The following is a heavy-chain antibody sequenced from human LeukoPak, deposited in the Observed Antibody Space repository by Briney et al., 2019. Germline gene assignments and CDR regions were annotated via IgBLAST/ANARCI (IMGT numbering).Heavy chain of an antibody. V-gene: IGHV4-59*01. Sequence: SETLSLTCTVSGGSISSYYWGWIRQPPGKGLEWIGYIYYSGSTNYNPSLKSRVTISVDTSKNQFSLKLSSVTAADTAVYYCARGGLKKIPFDYWGQGTLVTVSS. CDR2: IYYSGST. J-gene: IGHJ4*02. CDR3: ARGGLKKIPFDY. D-gene: IGHD2-21*01. CDR1: GGSISSYY.